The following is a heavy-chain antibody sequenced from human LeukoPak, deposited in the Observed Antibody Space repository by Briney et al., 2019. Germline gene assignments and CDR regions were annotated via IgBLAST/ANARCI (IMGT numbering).Heavy chain of an antibody. V-gene: IGHV4-59*01. CDR3: ARNRGGATDWFDP. CDR1: GGSISSYS. Sequence: SETLSLTCTVSGGSISSYSWSWIRQPPGKGLEWIGDLYYTGSTNYNPSLKSRVTISVDTSKNQFFLKLTSVTAADTAVYYCARNRGGATDWFDPWGQGTLVTVSS. J-gene: IGHJ5*02. D-gene: IGHD1-26*01. CDR2: LYYTGST.